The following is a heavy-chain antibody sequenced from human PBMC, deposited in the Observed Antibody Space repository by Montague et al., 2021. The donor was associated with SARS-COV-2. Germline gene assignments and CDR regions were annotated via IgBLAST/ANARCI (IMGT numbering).Heavy chain of an antibody. J-gene: IGHJ4*02. CDR1: GGSISSSYW. V-gene: IGHV4-4*02. D-gene: IGHD3-10*01. Sequence: SETLSLTCAVSGGSISSSYWWSWVRQPPGKGLEWIGEIYHSGSTXXNPPLDRRATLLVDKSKNQFSLKLTSATAAATTVYYCASRGAGWFGSNPERFDYWGQGTLVTVSA. CDR3: ASRGAGWFGSNPERFDY. CDR2: IYHSGST.